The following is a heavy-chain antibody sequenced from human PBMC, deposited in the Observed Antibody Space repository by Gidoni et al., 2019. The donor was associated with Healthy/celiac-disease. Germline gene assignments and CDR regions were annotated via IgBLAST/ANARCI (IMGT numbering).Heavy chain of an antibody. D-gene: IGHD3-10*01. CDR1: GYTFTSYA. V-gene: IGHV1-3*01. CDR2: INAGNGNT. Sequence: QVQLVQSGTEVKKPGASVKVSCKASGYTFTSYAMHWVRQAPGKRLEWMGWINAGNGNTKYSQKFQGRVTITRDTSASTAYMELSSLRSEDTAVYYCAREDGETNWFDPWGQGTLVTVSS. J-gene: IGHJ5*02. CDR3: AREDGETNWFDP.